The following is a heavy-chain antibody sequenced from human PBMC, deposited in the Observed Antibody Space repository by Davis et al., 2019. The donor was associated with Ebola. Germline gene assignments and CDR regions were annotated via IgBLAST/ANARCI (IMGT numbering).Heavy chain of an antibody. CDR1: GVSISRHY. J-gene: IGHJ4*02. Sequence: PSETLSLTCTVSGVSISRHYWSWIRQPPGKRLEWIGSIYYTGNAYYNSSLASRATISVDTSKNQFSLKLTSVTAADTAMYYCSERGSSVWGQGTLVTVSS. CDR3: SERGSSV. CDR2: IYYTGNA. D-gene: IGHD3-10*01. V-gene: IGHV4-59*03.